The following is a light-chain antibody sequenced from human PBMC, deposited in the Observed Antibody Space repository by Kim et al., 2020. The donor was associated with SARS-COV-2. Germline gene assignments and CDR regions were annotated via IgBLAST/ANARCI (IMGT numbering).Light chain of an antibody. CDR1: SSDVGAYNY. CDR2: DVT. Sequence: QSITISGTGTSSDVGAYNYVSWYLQHPGKAPKTIIYDVTKRPSGVSNRFSGSKSGNTASLTISGLQAEDEADYYCSSHTTIRTYVFGSGTKVTVL. V-gene: IGLV2-14*03. J-gene: IGLJ1*01. CDR3: SSHTTIRTYV.